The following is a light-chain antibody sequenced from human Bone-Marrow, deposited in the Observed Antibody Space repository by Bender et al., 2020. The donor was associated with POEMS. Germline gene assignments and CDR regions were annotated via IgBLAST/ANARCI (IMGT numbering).Light chain of an antibody. CDR1: SSDIGGYNF. CDR3: NSFTSSSALVV. Sequence: QSALTQVASVSGSPGQSITISCTGTSSDIGGYNFVSWYQQRPGKAPKLLIYDVTHRPSGVSNRFSGSKSGNTASLTISGLQPESGADYYCNSFTSSSALVVFGGGTQLTVL. CDR2: DVT. J-gene: IGLJ3*02. V-gene: IGLV2-14*01.